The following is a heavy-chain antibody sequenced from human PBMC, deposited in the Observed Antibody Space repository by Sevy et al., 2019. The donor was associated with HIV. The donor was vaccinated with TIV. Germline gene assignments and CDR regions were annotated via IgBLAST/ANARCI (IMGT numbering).Heavy chain of an antibody. CDR1: RLRFSNYN. J-gene: IGHJ6*02. V-gene: IGHV3-21*01. D-gene: IGHD6-13*01. CDR3: ASEKEQLVLWPYYGMDV. Sequence: GGSLRLSCAASRLRFSNYNMNWVRQAPGQGLEWVACISNSSSYIYYLDSVKGRFTISRDNAKNSLYLQMNSLRAEDTAVYYCASEKEQLVLWPYYGMDVWGQGTTVTVSS. CDR2: ISNSSSYI.